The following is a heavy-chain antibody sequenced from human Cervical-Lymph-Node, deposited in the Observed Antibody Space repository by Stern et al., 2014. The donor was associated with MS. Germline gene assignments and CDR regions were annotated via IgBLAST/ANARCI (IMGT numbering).Heavy chain of an antibody. CDR3: ATEAPIGYCSGGTCPFDN. CDR2: FDPEEGET. D-gene: IGHD2-15*01. J-gene: IGHJ4*02. V-gene: IGHV1-24*01. Sequence: QVQLVQSGAEVKKPGASVKVSCKVSGYSLSELSIHWVRQAPEKGLEWMGGFDPEEGETVYAQKFQGRVTMTEDTSTDTAYMELTSLRSEDTAVYYCATEAPIGYCSGGTCPFDNWGQGTLVTVSS. CDR1: GYSLSELS.